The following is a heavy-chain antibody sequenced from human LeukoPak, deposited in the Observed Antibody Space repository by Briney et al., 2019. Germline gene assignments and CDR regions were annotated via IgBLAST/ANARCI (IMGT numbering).Heavy chain of an antibody. D-gene: IGHD6-19*01. CDR1: GGSITGYY. V-gene: IGHV4-59*01. J-gene: IGHJ2*01. Sequence: SETLSLTRTVSGGSITGYYWSWIRQTPGKGLEWIGYVHYSGTTSYDPSLKSRVTISADMSRNQFSLRLSSVTAADTAVYYCARDSSGYGSSWYFDLWGRGTLVTVSS. CDR3: ARDSSGYGSSWYFDL. CDR2: VHYSGTT.